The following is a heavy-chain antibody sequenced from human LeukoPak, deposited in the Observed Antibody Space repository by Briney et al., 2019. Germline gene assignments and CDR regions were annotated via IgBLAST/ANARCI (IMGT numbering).Heavy chain of an antibody. CDR2: ISSSSSTI. D-gene: IGHD4-11*01. CDR1: GFTFSSYS. V-gene: IGHV3-48*01. Sequence: GGSLRLSCAASGFTFSSYSMNWVRQAPGKGLEWVSYISSSSSTIHYADSVKGRFTISRDNAKNSLYLQMNSLRAEDTAVYYCARVDYSNYLLIYYYYYMDVWGKGTTVTVSS. CDR3: ARVDYSNYLLIYYYYYMDV. J-gene: IGHJ6*03.